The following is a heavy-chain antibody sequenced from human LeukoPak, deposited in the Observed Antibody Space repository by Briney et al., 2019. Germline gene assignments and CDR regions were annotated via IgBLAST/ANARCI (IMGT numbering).Heavy chain of an antibody. Sequence: PSETLSLTGTVSAGSVSSYYWSWIRQPAGQGLEWIGRIYTSGSTNYNPSLKSRVTMSVDTSKNQFSLKLSSVTAADTAVYYCARDKYFYDSPYYYYMDVWGKGTTVTASS. CDR2: IYTSGST. V-gene: IGHV4-4*07. CDR3: ARDKYFYDSPYYYYMDV. D-gene: IGHD3-22*01. J-gene: IGHJ6*03. CDR1: AGSVSSYY.